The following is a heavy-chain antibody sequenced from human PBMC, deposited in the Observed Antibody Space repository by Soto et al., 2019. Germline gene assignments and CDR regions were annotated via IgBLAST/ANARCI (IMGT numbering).Heavy chain of an antibody. J-gene: IGHJ4*02. CDR2: ISAYNGNT. CDR1: GYTLTSYG. Sequence: ASVKVSLKAPGYTLTSYGISWVLQAPRKLLEWMGWISAYNGNTNYAQKLQGRVTMTTDTSTSTAYMELRSLRSDDTAVYYCARAFTYYYGSGSPYYFDYWGQGTLVTVS. V-gene: IGHV1-18*01. CDR3: ARAFTYYYGSGSPYYFDY. D-gene: IGHD3-10*01.